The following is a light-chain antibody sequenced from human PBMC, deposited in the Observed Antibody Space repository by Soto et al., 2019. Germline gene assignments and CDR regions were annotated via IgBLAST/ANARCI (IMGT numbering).Light chain of an antibody. CDR1: QGISSY. V-gene: IGKV1-9*01. Sequence: DIQLTQYPSFLSASVGDRVTFTCRASQGISSYLAWYQQKPGKAPKLLISTASTVQSGVPSRFSGSGAGTEFALTMSSRPPEECATYYVQRLNSAALTSRGGNKGDIK. J-gene: IGKJ4*01. CDR2: TAS. CDR3: QRLNSAALT.